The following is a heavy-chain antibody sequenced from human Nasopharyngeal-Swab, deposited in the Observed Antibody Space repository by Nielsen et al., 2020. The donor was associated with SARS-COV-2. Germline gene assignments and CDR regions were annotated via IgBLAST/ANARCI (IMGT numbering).Heavy chain of an antibody. Sequence: GESLKISCAASGFTFSSYWVSWFRQAPGKGLEWVSSISTGSTYIQTADSLKGRFTTSRDNANNSLYLHMNSLRVEDTAVYYCARDPVDGFGEETRQVDAFDKWGPGTLVTVSS. V-gene: IGHV3-21*01. CDR1: GFTFSSYW. CDR2: ISTGSTYI. CDR3: ARDPVDGFGEETRQVDAFDK. D-gene: IGHD3-10*01. J-gene: IGHJ3*02.